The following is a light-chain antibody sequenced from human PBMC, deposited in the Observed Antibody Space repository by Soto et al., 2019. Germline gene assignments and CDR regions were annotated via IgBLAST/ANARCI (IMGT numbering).Light chain of an antibody. CDR1: QNINRNY. CDR2: GAS. CDR3: QQYGNVPRT. Sequence: DIVLTQSPDTLSLFPGERATLSCRASQNINRNYLAWYQQKPGQAPRLLIYGASSRATGIPDRFTGSGSGTRFTLTITRLEPEDFAVYLCQQYGNVPRTFGLGTKVDIK. V-gene: IGKV3-20*01. J-gene: IGKJ1*01.